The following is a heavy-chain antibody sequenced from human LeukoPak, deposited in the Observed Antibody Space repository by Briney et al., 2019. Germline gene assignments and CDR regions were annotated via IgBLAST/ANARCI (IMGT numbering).Heavy chain of an antibody. CDR3: AKAGGVTRALDY. CDR2: ISGSGGST. CDR1: GFTFSSYA. V-gene: IGHV3-23*01. Sequence: GGSLRLSCAAPGFTFSSYAMSWVRQAPGKGLEWVSAISGSGGSTYYADSVKGRFTISRDNSKNTLYLQMNSLRAEDTAVYYCAKAGGVTRALDYWGQGTLVTVSS. D-gene: IGHD4-17*01. J-gene: IGHJ4*02.